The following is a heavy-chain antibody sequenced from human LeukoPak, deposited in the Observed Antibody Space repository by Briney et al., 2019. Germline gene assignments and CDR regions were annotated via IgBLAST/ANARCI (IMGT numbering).Heavy chain of an antibody. CDR2: ISSSSSYI. Sequence: PGGSLRLSCAASGFSFRSYAMYWVRQAPGKGLEWVSSISSSSSYIYYADSVKGRFTISRDNAKNSLYLQMNSLRAEDTAVYYCARGYDTIHYWGQGTLVTVSS. CDR3: ARGYDTIHY. J-gene: IGHJ4*02. V-gene: IGHV3-21*01. CDR1: GFSFRSYA. D-gene: IGHD3-22*01.